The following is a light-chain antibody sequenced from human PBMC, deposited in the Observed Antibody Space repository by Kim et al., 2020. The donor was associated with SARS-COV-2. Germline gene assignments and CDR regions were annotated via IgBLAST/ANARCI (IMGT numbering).Light chain of an antibody. CDR1: TGAVTSGYY. V-gene: IGLV7-43*01. CDR3: LLYYGGVWV. CDR2: STS. Sequence: PGGTVTLPCASSTGAVTSGYYPNWFQQKPGQAPRELIYSTSHKHSWTPARFSGSLLGGKAALTLSGVQPEDEAEYYCLLYYGGVWVFGGGTQLTVL. J-gene: IGLJ3*02.